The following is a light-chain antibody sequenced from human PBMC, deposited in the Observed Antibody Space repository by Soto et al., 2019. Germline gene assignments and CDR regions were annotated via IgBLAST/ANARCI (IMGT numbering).Light chain of an antibody. V-gene: IGKV3-15*01. Sequence: EIVLTQSPATVSLSPVEVASRAFMASQSVSSYFAWYQQKPGQAPRLLIYGASTRATGIPARFSGSGSGTEFTLTISSLQSEDFAVYYCQQYNNWPPWTFGQGTKVDIK. J-gene: IGKJ1*01. CDR3: QQYNNWPPWT. CDR2: GAS. CDR1: QSVSSY.